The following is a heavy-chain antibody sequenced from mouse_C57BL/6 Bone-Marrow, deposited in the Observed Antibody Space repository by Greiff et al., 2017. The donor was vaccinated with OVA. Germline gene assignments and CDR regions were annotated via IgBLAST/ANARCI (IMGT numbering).Heavy chain of an antibody. CDR3: AGGGWLRRNYAVDY. Sequence: EVQLQQSGPELVKPGASVKIPCKASGYTFTDYNMDWVKQSPGKSLEWIGDINPNNGGTIYNQKFKGKATLTVDKSSSTAYMELRSLTSEDTAVYYCAGGGWLRRNYAVDYWGQGTSVTVSS. CDR2: INPNNGGT. V-gene: IGHV1-18*01. D-gene: IGHD2-2*01. J-gene: IGHJ4*01. CDR1: GYTFTDYN.